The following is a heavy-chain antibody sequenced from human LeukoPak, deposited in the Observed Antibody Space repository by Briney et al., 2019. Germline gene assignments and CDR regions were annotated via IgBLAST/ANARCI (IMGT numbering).Heavy chain of an antibody. CDR2: MYSSGTT. J-gene: IGHJ4*02. D-gene: IGHD6-13*01. CDR1: GGSISSSSYS. Sequence: SETLSLTCTVSGGSISSSSYSWNWIRQPAGKGLEWIGRMYSSGTTNYNPSLKSRVTISVDTSKNQFSLKLSSVTASDTAVYYCARVTGYRIEDYFDYWGQGTLVTVSS. CDR3: ARVTGYRIEDYFDY. V-gene: IGHV4-61*02.